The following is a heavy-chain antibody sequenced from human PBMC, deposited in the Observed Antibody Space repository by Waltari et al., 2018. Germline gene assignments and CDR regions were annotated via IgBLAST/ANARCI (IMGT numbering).Heavy chain of an antibody. CDR2: IIPIFGTA. J-gene: IGHJ6*02. D-gene: IGHD2-8*01. CDR3: ASTYCTNGVCLYYYYYGMDV. Sequence: QVQLVQSGAEVKKPGSSVKVSCKASGGTFSSYAISWVRQAPGPGLEWMGGIIPIFGTANYAQKFQGRVTITADESTSTAYMELSSLRSEDTAVYYCASTYCTNGVCLYYYYYGMDVWGQGTTVTVSS. V-gene: IGHV1-69*01. CDR1: GGTFSSYA.